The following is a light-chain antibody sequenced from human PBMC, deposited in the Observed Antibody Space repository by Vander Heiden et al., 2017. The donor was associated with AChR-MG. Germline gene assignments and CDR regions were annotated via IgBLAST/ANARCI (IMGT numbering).Light chain of an antibody. CDR1: QSVSSGS. J-gene: IGKJ2*01. Sequence: EIVLTQSPATLSLSPGERATLSCGASQSVSSGSLAWYQRKPGLAPRLLIYDASIRATGIPDRFSGSGSGTDFTLTISRLEPEDFAVYYCHQDGRSPHTFGQGTKLDIK. CDR2: DAS. V-gene: IGKV3D-20*01. CDR3: HQDGRSPHT.